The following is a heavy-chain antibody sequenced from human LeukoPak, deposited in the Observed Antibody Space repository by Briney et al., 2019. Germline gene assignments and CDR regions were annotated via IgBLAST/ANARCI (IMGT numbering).Heavy chain of an antibody. CDR1: GYTFTSYG. J-gene: IGHJ4*02. CDR2: ISAYNGNT. CDR3: ARVAVYSSSSEYYFDY. Sequence: ASVKVSCKASGYTFTSYGISWVRQAPGQGLEWMGWISAYNGNTNYAQKLQGRVTMTTDTSTSTAYMELRSLRSDDTAVYYCARVAVYSSSSEYYFDYWGQGTLVTVSS. V-gene: IGHV1-18*01. D-gene: IGHD6-6*01.